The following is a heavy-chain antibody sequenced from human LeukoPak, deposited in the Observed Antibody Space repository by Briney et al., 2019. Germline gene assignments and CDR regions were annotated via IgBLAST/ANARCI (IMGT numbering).Heavy chain of an antibody. V-gene: IGHV4-59*01. D-gene: IGHD2-21*01. CDR3: ARGSYSRYFDY. J-gene: IGHJ4*02. Sequence: SETLSLTCTVSGGSISSYYWSWIRQPPGKGLEWIGYIYYSGSTNYNPSLKSRATISVDTSKNQFSLKLSSVTAADTAVYYCARGSYSRYFDYWGQGTLVTVSS. CDR1: GGSISSYY. CDR2: IYYSGST.